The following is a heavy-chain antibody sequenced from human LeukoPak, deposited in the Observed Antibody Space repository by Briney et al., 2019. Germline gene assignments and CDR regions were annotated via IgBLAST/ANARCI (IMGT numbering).Heavy chain of an antibody. CDR1: GFTFSDNY. CDR3: ARDQSITTFGAFDI. D-gene: IGHD3-10*02. CDR2: ISSDTTYT. V-gene: IGHV3-11*06. Sequence: GGSLRPSCAASGFTFSDNYMNWIRQAPGKGLEWVSYISSDTTYTDYADSVKGRFTISRDNAKKLLYLQMNSLRAEDTAIYYCARDQSITTFGAFDIWGQGTMVTVSS. J-gene: IGHJ3*02.